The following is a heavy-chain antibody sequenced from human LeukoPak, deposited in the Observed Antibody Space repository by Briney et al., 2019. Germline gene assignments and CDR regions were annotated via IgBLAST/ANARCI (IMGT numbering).Heavy chain of an antibody. CDR3: ARTSYVDTAMVFDP. V-gene: IGHV4-30-2*01. Sequence: PSETLSLTCAVSGGSISSGGYSWSWIRQPPGKGLEWIGYIYHSGSTYYNPSLKSRVTISVDRSKNQFSLKLSSVTAADTAVYYCARTSYVDTAMVFDPWGQGTLVTVSS. D-gene: IGHD5-18*01. CDR1: GGSISSGGYS. CDR2: IYHSGST. J-gene: IGHJ5*02.